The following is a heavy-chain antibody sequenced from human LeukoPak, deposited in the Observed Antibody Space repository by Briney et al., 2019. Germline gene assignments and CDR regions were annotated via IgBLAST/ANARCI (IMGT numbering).Heavy chain of an antibody. CDR1: GGSISSYY. CDR3: ARSDGRDTAMVHYYYYGMDV. CDR2: IYTSGST. D-gene: IGHD5-18*01. V-gene: IGHV4-4*07. Sequence: SETLFLTCTVSGGSISSYYWSWIRQPAGKGLEWIGRIYTSGSTNYNPSLKSRVTISVDTSKNQFSLKLSSVTAADTAVYYCARSDGRDTAMVHYYYYGMDVWGQGTTVTVSS. J-gene: IGHJ6*02.